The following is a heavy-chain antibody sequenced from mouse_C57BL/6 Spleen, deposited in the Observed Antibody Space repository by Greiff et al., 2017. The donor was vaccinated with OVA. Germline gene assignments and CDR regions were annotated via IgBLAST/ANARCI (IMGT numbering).Heavy chain of an antibody. V-gene: IGHV5-4*01. J-gene: IGHJ3*01. D-gene: IGHD3-2*02. CDR2: ISDGGSYT. Sequence: EVKLMESGGGLVKPGGSLKLSCAASGFTFSSYAMSWVRQTPEKRLEWVATISDGGSYTYYPDNVKGRFTISRDNAKNNLYLQMSHLKSEDTAMYYCARDRETAQATDWFAYWGQGTLVTVSA. CDR1: GFTFSSYA. CDR3: ARDRETAQATDWFAY.